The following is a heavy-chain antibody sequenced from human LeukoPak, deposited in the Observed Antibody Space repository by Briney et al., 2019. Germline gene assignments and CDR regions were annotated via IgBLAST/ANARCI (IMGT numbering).Heavy chain of an antibody. J-gene: IGHJ5*02. CDR3: ARGPYYDFWSGYYPFDP. V-gene: IGHV4-59*11. Sequence: PSETLSLTCTVSGGSITSHYWSWIRQPPGKGLEWIGYIYYSGSTNYNPSLKSRVTISVDTSKNQFSLKLSSVTAADTAVYYCARGPYYDFWSGYYPFDPWGQGTLVTVSS. CDR2: IYYSGST. D-gene: IGHD3-3*01. CDR1: GGSITSHY.